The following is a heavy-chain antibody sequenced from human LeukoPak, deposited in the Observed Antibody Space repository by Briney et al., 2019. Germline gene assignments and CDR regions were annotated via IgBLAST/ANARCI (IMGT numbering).Heavy chain of an antibody. Sequence: ASVKVSCKASGYTFTSYGISWVRQAPGQGREWMGWISAYNGNTNYAQTLQGRVTMTTDTSTSTAYMDLRSLRSVDTAVYYCERSGLYSSSWYDYWGQGTLVTVSS. V-gene: IGHV1-18*01. J-gene: IGHJ4*02. D-gene: IGHD6-13*01. CDR1: GYTFTSYG. CDR2: ISAYNGNT. CDR3: ERSGLYSSSWYDY.